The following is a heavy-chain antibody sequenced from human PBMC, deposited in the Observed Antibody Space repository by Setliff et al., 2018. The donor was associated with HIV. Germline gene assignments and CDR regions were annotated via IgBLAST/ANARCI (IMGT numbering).Heavy chain of an antibody. CDR3: ATQRDIVMVPGQGGFDI. CDR2: IDPRRGST. J-gene: IGHJ3*02. CDR1: GYTFTDFH. V-gene: IGHV1-2*02. Sequence: ASVKVSCKASGYTFTDFHMHWVRQAPGQGLEWMGAIDPRRGSTEYAQKLQGRVIMTTDTSTSTAYMELRSLRSDDTAMYYCATQRDIVMVPGQGGFDIWAQGTMVTVSS. D-gene: IGHD2-2*01.